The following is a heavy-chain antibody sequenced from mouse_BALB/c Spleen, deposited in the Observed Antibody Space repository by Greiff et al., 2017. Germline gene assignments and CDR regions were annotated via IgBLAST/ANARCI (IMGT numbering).Heavy chain of an antibody. CDR2: IDPANGNT. J-gene: IGHJ4*01. Sequence: VQLQQSGAELVKPGASVKLSCTASGFNIKDTYMHWVKQRPEQGLEWIGRIDPANGNTKYDPKFQGKATITADTSSNTAYLQLSSLTSEDTAVYYCAPHYYGSSSYAMDYWGQGTSVTVAS. CDR3: APHYYGSSSYAMDY. V-gene: IGHV14-3*02. CDR1: GFNIKDTY. D-gene: IGHD1-1*01.